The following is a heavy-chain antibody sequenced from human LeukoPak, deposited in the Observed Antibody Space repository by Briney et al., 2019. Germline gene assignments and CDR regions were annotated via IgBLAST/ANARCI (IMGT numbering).Heavy chain of an antibody. CDR1: GYIFINYY. CDR3: AREGYGSGRRLGLDV. J-gene: IGHJ6*02. Sequence: ASVRVSCTASGYIFINYYMHWVRQAPGQGLEWMAIINPSGGSTTYAQNFQGRVTMTRDTSTSTVYLEVNSLRSDDTAVYYCAREGYGSGRRLGLDVWGQGTTVTVSS. CDR2: INPSGGST. V-gene: IGHV1-46*01. D-gene: IGHD3-10*01.